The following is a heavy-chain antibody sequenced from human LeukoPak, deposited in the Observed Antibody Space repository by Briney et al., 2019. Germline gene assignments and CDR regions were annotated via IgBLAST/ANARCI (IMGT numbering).Heavy chain of an antibody. CDR1: GYTFTKYD. V-gene: IGHV1-8*03. CDR2: MNPNSGNT. D-gene: IGHD3-10*01. CDR3: ARDPLWFGTKFDY. J-gene: IGHJ4*02. Sequence: EASVTVSFKASGYTFTKYDINWVRQAAGQGLEGMGWMNPNSGNTGYAQKFQGRVTITRNTSISTAYMELSSLRSEDTAVYYCARDPLWFGTKFDYWGQGTLVTVSS.